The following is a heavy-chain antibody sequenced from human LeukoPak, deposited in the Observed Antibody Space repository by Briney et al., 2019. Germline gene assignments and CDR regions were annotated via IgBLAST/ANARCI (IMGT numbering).Heavy chain of an antibody. V-gene: IGHV3-21*04. CDR1: GFTFSSYS. CDR2: ISSSSSYI. Sequence: PGGSLRLSCAASGFTFSSYSMNWVRQAPGKGLEWVSSISSSSSYIYYADSVKGRFTISRDNSKNTLYLQMNSLRAEDTAVYYCARGSLDSGSYYAGYWGQGTLVTVSS. CDR3: ARGSLDSGSYYAGY. D-gene: IGHD3-10*01. J-gene: IGHJ4*02.